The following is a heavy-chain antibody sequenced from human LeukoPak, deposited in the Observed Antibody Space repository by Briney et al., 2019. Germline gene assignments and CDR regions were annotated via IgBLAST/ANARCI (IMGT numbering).Heavy chain of an antibody. Sequence: GGSLRLSCAASGFTFSSYSMNWVRQAPGKGLEWVSSISSSSSYIYYADSVKGRFTISRDNSKNTLYLQMNSLRAEDTAVYYCARDDSSGYYYDYWGQGTLVTVSS. J-gene: IGHJ4*02. CDR1: GFTFSSYS. CDR2: ISSSSSYI. D-gene: IGHD3-22*01. V-gene: IGHV3-21*01. CDR3: ARDDSSGYYYDY.